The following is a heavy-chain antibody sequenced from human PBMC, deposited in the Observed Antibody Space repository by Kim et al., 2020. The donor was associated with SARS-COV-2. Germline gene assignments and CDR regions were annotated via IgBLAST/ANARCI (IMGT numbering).Heavy chain of an antibody. CDR2: IYYSGST. J-gene: IGHJ4*02. Sequence: SETLSLTCTVSGGSISSSSYYWGWIRQPPGKGLEWIGSIYYSGSTYYNPSLKSRVTISVDTSKNQFSLKLSSVTAADTAVYYCARFQDYDILTGYYRVFDYWGQGTLVTVSS. D-gene: IGHD3-9*01. V-gene: IGHV4-39*01. CDR1: GGSISSSSYY. CDR3: ARFQDYDILTGYYRVFDY.